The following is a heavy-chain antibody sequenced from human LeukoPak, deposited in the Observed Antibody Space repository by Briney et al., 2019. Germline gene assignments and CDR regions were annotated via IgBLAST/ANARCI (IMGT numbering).Heavy chain of an antibody. J-gene: IGHJ3*02. Sequence: SQTLSLTCAISGDSVSSNSAAWNWIRQSPSRGLEWLGRTYYRSKWYNDYAVSVKSRITINPDTSKNQFSLQLNSVTPEDTAGYYCARDLFMVRGGLDAFDIWGQGTMVTVSS. CDR1: GDSVSSNSAA. CDR3: ARDLFMVRGGLDAFDI. D-gene: IGHD3-10*01. V-gene: IGHV6-1*01. CDR2: TYYRSKWYN.